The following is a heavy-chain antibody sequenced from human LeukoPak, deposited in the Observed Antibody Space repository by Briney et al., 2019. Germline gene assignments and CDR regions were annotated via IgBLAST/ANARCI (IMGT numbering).Heavy chain of an antibody. CDR1: GFTFSDYG. CDR2: ISGSGIST. J-gene: IGHJ3*02. D-gene: IGHD1-1*01. CDR3: ARDNWNDGAFDI. V-gene: IGHV3-23*01. Sequence: GGSLRLSCAAAGFTFSDYGMNWVRQAPGKGLEWVSGISGSGISTYYADSVRGRFTISRDNSKNTLYLQMNSLRAEDTAVYYCARDNWNDGAFDIWGQGTMVTVSS.